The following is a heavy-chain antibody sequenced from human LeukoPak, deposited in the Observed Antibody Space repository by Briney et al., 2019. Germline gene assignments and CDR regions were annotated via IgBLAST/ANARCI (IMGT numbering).Heavy chain of an antibody. J-gene: IGHJ4*02. CDR1: GGSISSYY. CDR3: AFERLGRVDY. V-gene: IGHV4-59*01. CDR2: IYYSGST. D-gene: IGHD1-1*01. Sequence: SETLSLTCTVSGGSISSYYWSWIRQPPGKGLEWIGYIYYSGSTNYNPSLKSRVTISVDTSKNQFSLKLSSVTAADTAVYYCAFERLGRVDYWGQGTLVTVSS.